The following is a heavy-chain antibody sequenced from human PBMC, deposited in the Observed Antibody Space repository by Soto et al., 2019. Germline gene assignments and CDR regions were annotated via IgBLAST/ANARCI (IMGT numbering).Heavy chain of an antibody. D-gene: IGHD3-10*01. CDR3: ARGRYGEY. Sequence: QVHLVQSGAEVKKPGASVKVSCKASGYTFTSYGITGVRQAPGQGLEWRGWISAHNGNTAYAQKLQGRVIVTRDTSTSTAYMELRSLISDDTAVYYCARGRYGEYWGQGALVTVSS. CDR1: GYTFTSYG. J-gene: IGHJ4*02. CDR2: ISAHNGNT. V-gene: IGHV1-18*01.